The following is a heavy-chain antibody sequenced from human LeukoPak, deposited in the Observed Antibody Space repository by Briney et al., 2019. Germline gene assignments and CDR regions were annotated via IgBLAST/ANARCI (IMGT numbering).Heavy chain of an antibody. CDR1: GYTFTSYY. J-gene: IGHJ4*02. Sequence: ASVKVSCKASGYTFTSYYMHWVRQAPGQGLEWMGIINPSGGSTSYAQKFQGRVTMTRDTSTSTVYMELSSPRSEDTAVYYCARDVVGGGWYYYFDYWGQGTLVTVSS. D-gene: IGHD6-19*01. CDR3: ARDVVGGGWYYYFDY. V-gene: IGHV1-46*01. CDR2: INPSGGST.